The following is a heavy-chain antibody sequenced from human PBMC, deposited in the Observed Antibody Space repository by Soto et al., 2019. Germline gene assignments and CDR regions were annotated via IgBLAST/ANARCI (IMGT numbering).Heavy chain of an antibody. D-gene: IGHD5-12*01. CDR3: ARQWSGYGQGFDY. V-gene: IGHV4-39*01. CDR2: IYYSGST. CDR1: GGSISSSSYY. Sequence: SETLSLTCTVSGGSISSSSYYWGWIRQPPGKGLEWIGSIYYSGSTYYNPSLKSRVTISVDTSKNQFSLKLSSVTAADTAVYYCARQWSGYGQGFDYWGQGTLVTVSS. J-gene: IGHJ4*02.